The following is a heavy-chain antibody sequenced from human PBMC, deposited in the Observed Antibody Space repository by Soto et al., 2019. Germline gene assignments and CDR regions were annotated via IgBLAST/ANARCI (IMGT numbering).Heavy chain of an antibody. CDR2: IYPGDSDT. J-gene: IGHJ6*02. CDR3: ARSRDSYYYYGMDV. CDR1: GCSYTSCW. V-gene: IGHV5-51*01. Sequence: LXESLIIACKGSGCSYTSCWIGRVRQMPGKGLEGMGIIYPGDSDTTYSPSFQGQVTISADNSISTAYMQWSSLKTSDTAMYYCARSRDSYYYYGMDVWGQGTTVTVSS.